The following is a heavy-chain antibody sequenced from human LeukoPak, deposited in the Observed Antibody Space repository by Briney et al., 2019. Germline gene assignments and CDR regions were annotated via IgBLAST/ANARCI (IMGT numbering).Heavy chain of an antibody. CDR2: INPNSGGT. CDR3: ARDLNWNQGHFDY. D-gene: IGHD1-1*01. J-gene: IGHJ4*02. V-gene: IGHV1-2*02. Sequence: ASVKVSCKASGYTFTGYYMHWVRQVPGQGLEWMGWINPNSGGTNYAQKFQGRVTMTRDTSISTAYMELSRLRSDDTAVYYCARDLNWNQGHFDYWGQGTLVTVSS. CDR1: GYTFTGYY.